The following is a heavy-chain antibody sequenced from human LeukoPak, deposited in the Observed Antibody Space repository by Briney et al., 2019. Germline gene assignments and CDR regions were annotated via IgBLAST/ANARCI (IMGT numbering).Heavy chain of an antibody. CDR3: AREGAARSDY. V-gene: IGHV3-48*01. J-gene: IGHJ4*02. CDR2: IDTSRSNI. D-gene: IGHD3-10*01. Sequence: GGSLRLSCVVSRFTFSSYSMNWVRQAPGKGLEWISYIDTSRSNIYYADSVKGRFTISRDNAKNSLYLQMNSLRAEDTAVYYCAREGAARSDYWGQGTLVTVSS. CDR1: RFTFSSYS.